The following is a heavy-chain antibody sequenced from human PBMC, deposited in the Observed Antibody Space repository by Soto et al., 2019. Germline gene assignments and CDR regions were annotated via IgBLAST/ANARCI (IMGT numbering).Heavy chain of an antibody. D-gene: IGHD4-4*01. J-gene: IGHJ4*02. Sequence: PSETLSLTCTVSGDSVSSGSYYWSWIRQPPGTGLEWIGYIYYSGSTNYNPSLKSRVTISVDTSKKQFSLKLSSVTAAETAVYYCEREGTRGNYEGIDXWGQGTLVTVSX. CDR3: EREGTRGNYEGIDX. CDR2: IYYSGST. V-gene: IGHV4-61*01. CDR1: GDSVSSGSYY.